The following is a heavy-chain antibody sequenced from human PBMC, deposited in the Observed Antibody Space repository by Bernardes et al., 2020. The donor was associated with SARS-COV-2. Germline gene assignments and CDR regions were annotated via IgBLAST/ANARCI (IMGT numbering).Heavy chain of an antibody. J-gene: IGHJ3*02. V-gene: IGHV4-4*07. CDR3: ARDRKVSIFGVVIIADAFDI. Sequence: SETLSLTCTVSGGSISSYYWSWIRQPAGKGLEWIGRIYTSGSTNYNPSLKSRVTMSVDTSKNQFSLKLSSVTAADTAVYYCARDRKVSIFGVVIIADAFDIWGQGTMVTDSS. D-gene: IGHD3-3*01. CDR2: IYTSGST. CDR1: GGSISSYY.